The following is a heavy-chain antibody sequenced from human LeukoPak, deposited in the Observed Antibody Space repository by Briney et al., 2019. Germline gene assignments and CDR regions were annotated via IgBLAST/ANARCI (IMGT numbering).Heavy chain of an antibody. J-gene: IGHJ4*02. Sequence: GGSLRLSCAASGFTFSSYWMSWVRQAPGKGLEWVAFIRYDGSKKYYADSVKGRFTISRDNSKNTLYLQMNSLRAEDTAVFYCAKGHCTSTSCSRYYFDYWGQGTLVTVSS. CDR1: GFTFSSYW. CDR2: IRYDGSKK. V-gene: IGHV3-30*02. D-gene: IGHD2-2*01. CDR3: AKGHCTSTSCSRYYFDY.